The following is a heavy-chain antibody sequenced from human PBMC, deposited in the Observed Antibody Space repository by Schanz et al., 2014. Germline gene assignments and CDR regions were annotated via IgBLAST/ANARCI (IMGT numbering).Heavy chain of an antibody. CDR2: IRYDGVNK. CDR1: GFTFSSYG. Sequence: VQLVESGGGLVKPGGSLRLSCAASGFTFSSYGIHWVRQAPDKGLEWVSFIRYDGVNKYYADSVKGRFTISRDNSKNTVYLQMNSLRTEDTAVYYCAKAYSSGWYDLDYWGQGTLVTVSS. V-gene: IGHV3-30*02. J-gene: IGHJ4*02. D-gene: IGHD6-19*01. CDR3: AKAYSSGWYDLDY.